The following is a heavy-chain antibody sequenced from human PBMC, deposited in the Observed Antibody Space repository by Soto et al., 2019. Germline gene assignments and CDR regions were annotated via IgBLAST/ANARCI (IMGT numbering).Heavy chain of an antibody. CDR3: AKRTGRYFDH. Sequence: QVQLVQSGTEVKKSGASMKISCKASGYTFTSHAVHWVRQAPGQRLEWIGWINVGNGNTKYSQTFQGRVTITRDTSANTAYMELSSLGSEDTAVYYCAKRTGRYFDHWGQGTLVTVSS. CDR2: INVGNGNT. J-gene: IGHJ4*02. V-gene: IGHV1-3*01. CDR1: GYTFTSHA. D-gene: IGHD1-1*01.